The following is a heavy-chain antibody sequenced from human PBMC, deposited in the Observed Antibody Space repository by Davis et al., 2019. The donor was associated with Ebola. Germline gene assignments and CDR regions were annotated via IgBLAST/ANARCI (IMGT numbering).Heavy chain of an antibody. CDR1: GFTVSSNY. V-gene: IGHV3-7*03. D-gene: IGHD6-13*01. J-gene: IGHJ3*01. CDR2: IKQDGSEK. Sequence: PGGSLRLSCAASGFTVSSNYMTWVRQAPGKGLEWVANIKQDGSEKYYVDSVKGRFTISRDNSKNTLHLQMNSLRVEDTAIYYCVKDTSSIWFDVWGQGTTVTVSS. CDR3: VKDTSSIWFDV.